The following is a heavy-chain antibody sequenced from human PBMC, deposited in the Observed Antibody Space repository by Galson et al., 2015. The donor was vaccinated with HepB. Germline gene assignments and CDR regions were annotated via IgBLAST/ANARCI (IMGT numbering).Heavy chain of an antibody. D-gene: IGHD1-1*01. CDR2: IRGDSRDT. V-gene: IGHV3-11*06. J-gene: IGHJ4*02. CDR3: AQTAPIPGF. Sequence: SLRLSCAASGFTFSDYYVTWIRQAPGKAPEWLAYIRGDSRDTSYANSVRGRFTISRDNPKSSLYLQMNSLRAGDTAVYYCAQTAPIPGFRGQGTLVTGSS. CDR1: GFTFSDYY.